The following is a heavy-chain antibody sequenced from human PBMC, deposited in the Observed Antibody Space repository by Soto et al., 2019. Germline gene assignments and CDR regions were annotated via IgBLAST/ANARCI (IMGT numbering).Heavy chain of an antibody. D-gene: IGHD6-6*01. CDR2: LEPSDAYT. V-gene: IGHV5-10-1*01. J-gene: IGHJ6*02. CDR3: ARYSSSHYYYHYGIHG. Sequence: PGPSLKISCKASRYSFTSYWINWVRQMPGQGWEWLGRLEPSDAYTNTSPSFHVHVTISADKAISSAYRQWSSRKASDTAMYYRARYSSSHYYYHYGIHGRGRGTTVTVAS. CDR1: RYSFTSYW.